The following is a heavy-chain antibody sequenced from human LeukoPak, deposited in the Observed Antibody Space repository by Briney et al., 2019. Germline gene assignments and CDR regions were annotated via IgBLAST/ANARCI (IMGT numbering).Heavy chain of an antibody. CDR2: ISYDGSNK. CDR3: AKDPDYGDYYYYGMDV. D-gene: IGHD4-17*01. J-gene: IGHJ6*02. V-gene: IGHV3-30*18. Sequence: GGSLRLSCAASGFTFSSYGMHWVRQAPGKGLEWVAVISYDGSNKYYADSVKGRFTISRDNSKNTLYLQMNSLRAEDTAVYYCAKDPDYGDYYYYGMDVWDQGTTVTVSS. CDR1: GFTFSSYG.